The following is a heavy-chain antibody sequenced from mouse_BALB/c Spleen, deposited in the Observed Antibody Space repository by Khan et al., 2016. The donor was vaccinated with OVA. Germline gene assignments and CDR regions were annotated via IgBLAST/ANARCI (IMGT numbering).Heavy chain of an antibody. Sequence: EVELVESGPGLVKPSQSLSLTCTVTGYSITSDYAWNWIRQFPGNKLEWMGYISYSGSNNYNPALKSRIPITRDTSKNQFFLQLNSVTTEDTATYYCARDGSRYNYAMDYWGQGTSVTVSS. D-gene: IGHD2-3*01. V-gene: IGHV3-2*02. J-gene: IGHJ4*01. CDR1: GYSITSDYA. CDR2: ISYSGSN. CDR3: ARDGSRYNYAMDY.